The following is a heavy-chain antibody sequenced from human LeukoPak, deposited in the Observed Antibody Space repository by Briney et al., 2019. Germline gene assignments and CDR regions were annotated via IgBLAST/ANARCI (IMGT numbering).Heavy chain of an antibody. CDR2: VSYDGSKK. D-gene: IGHD3-22*01. CDR1: GFTFSSYG. J-gene: IGHJ4*02. V-gene: IGHV3-30*18. CDR3: AKLGFDSSGSHSLVDY. Sequence: GGSLRLSCAASGFTFSSYGMHWVRQPPGKGLEWAGFVSYDGSKKFYADFVKGRFSISRDNSKNTLYVQMNSLGAEDTALYYCAKLGFDSSGSHSLVDYWGQGTPVTVSS.